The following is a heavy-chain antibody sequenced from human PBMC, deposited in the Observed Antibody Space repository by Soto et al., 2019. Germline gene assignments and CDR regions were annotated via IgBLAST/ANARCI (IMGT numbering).Heavy chain of an antibody. D-gene: IGHD3-3*01. J-gene: IGHJ4*02. CDR3: ASGVFGLVSPVIGGY. Sequence: VGSLRLSCAASGFTFSSYSMNWVRPAPGKGLEWVSSISRTSNYIYYTDSVKGRFTISRDNAKNSIYLQMNSLRAEDTATYYCASGVFGLVSPVIGGYWGQGTLVTVSS. CDR1: GFTFSSYS. CDR2: ISRTSNYI. V-gene: IGHV3-21*01.